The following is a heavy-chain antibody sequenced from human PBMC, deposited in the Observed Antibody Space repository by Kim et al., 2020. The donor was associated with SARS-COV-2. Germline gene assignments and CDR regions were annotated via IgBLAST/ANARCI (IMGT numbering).Heavy chain of an antibody. J-gene: IGHJ6*02. CDR1: GFTFSNAW. V-gene: IGHV3-15*01. CDR2: IKSKTDGGTT. Sequence: GGSLRLSCAASGFTFSNAWMSWVRQAPGKWLEWVGRIKSKTDGGTTDYAAPVKGRFIISRDDSKNTLYLQINSLKTEDTAVYYCTTVIKSWSRSSSSGDVWGQGTTVTVSS. CDR3: TTVIKSWSRSSSSGDV. D-gene: IGHD6-13*01.